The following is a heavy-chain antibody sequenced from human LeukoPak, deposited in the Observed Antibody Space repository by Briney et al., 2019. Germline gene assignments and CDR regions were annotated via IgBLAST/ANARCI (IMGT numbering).Heavy chain of an antibody. V-gene: IGHV3-23*01. CDR1: GFTFSSYA. D-gene: IGHD3-22*01. Sequence: PGRSLRLSCAASGFTFSSYAMSWVRQAPGKGLEWVSAISGSGGSTYYADSVKGRFTISRDNSKNTLYLQTSSLRAEDTAIYYCAKGTTLVVGDYFDQWGQGTLVTVSS. CDR3: AKGTTLVVGDYFDQ. J-gene: IGHJ4*02. CDR2: ISGSGGST.